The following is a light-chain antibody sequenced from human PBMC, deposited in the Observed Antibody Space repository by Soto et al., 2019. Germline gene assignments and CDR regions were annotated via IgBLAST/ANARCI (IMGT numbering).Light chain of an antibody. J-gene: IGLJ1*01. Sequence: ALTQPASVSGSPGQSITISCTGTSSDVGSYNLVSWYQQHPGTAPKLMIYEGSKWPSGVSNRFSGSKSGNTASLTISGLQAEDEADYYCCSYAGNSSFVFGTGTKVTV. CDR3: CSYAGNSSFV. CDR1: SSDVGSYNL. CDR2: EGS. V-gene: IGLV2-23*01.